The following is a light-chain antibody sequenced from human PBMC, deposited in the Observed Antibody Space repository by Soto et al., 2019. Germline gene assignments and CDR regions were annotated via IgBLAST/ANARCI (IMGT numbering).Light chain of an antibody. CDR3: QQYGSSALIT. Sequence: EIVLTQSPGTLSLSPGERATLSCRASQSVSRNYLAWYQQKPGQAARLLVYGASSRVTGIPDRFSGSGSGTDFTLTISRLEPEDFAVYYCQQYGSSALITFGQGTRLEI. CDR1: QSVSRNY. CDR2: GAS. V-gene: IGKV3-20*01. J-gene: IGKJ5*01.